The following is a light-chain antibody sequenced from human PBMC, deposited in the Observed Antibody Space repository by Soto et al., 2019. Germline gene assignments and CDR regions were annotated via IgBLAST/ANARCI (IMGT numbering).Light chain of an antibody. CDR1: QSVSSNY. CDR3: QQYGNSPRYS. V-gene: IGKV3-20*01. Sequence: EIVLTQSPGTLSLSLRERATLSCRASQSVSSNYLAWYQQKPGQAPRLLIYATSSRATGIPDRFSGSGSGTDFPLTISRLEPEDFAVYYCQQYGNSPRYSFGQGTKLEIK. J-gene: IGKJ2*03. CDR2: ATS.